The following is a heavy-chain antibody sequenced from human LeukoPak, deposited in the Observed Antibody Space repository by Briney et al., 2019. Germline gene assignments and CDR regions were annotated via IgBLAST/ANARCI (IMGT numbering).Heavy chain of an antibody. J-gene: IGHJ4*02. CDR1: GFTFSSYS. V-gene: IGHV3-30*04. Sequence: GSTLRLSCAASGFTFSSYSMHWVRQAPGKGLEWVGLIPYDGSNKYYADSVKGRVTISSDNSNNTVYLQMNRLRAEDTAVYYCGRGGYSSSWFYFDYWGQGTLVTVSS. CDR2: IPYDGSNK. CDR3: GRGGYSSSWFYFDY. D-gene: IGHD6-13*01.